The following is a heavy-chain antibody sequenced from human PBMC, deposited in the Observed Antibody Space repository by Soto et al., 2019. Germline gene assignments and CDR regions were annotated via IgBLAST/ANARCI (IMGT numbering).Heavy chain of an antibody. CDR2: IYYSGST. D-gene: IGHD3-3*01. V-gene: IGHV4-39*01. J-gene: IGHJ4*02. CDR1: GDSISSSSYY. Sequence: QLQLQESGPGLVKPSETLSLTCTVSGDSISSSSYYWGWIRQPPGKGLEWIGSIYYSGSTYYNPSLKSRVTISVDTSKNQFSLKLSSVTAADTAVYYCARLVEFLEWSTKYYFDYWGQGTLVTVSS. CDR3: ARLVEFLEWSTKYYFDY.